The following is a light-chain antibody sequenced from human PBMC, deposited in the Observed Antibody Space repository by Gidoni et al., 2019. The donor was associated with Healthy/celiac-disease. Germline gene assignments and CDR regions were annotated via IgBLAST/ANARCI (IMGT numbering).Light chain of an antibody. V-gene: IGLV1-47*01. Sequence: QSVLTQPPSASGTPGKRVTISCSGSSSNIGSNYVYWYQQLPETAPKLLIYRNNQRTSGVPDRLSGSKSGTSASLAISGLRSEDEADYYCAAWDDSLSVVVFGGGTKLTVL. CDR1: SSNIGSNY. CDR2: RNN. CDR3: AAWDDSLSVVV. J-gene: IGLJ2*01.